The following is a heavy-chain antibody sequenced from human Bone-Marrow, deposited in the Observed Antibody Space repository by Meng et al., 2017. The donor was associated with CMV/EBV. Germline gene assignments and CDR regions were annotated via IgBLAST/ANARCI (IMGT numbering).Heavy chain of an antibody. V-gene: IGHV3-53*01. J-gene: IGHJ4*02. CDR2: IYRDGST. CDR1: GFTVSSKY. D-gene: IGHD6-19*01. Sequence: GESLKISCAASGFTVSSKYMTWVRQTPGKGLEWVSVIYRDGSTYYADSVKGRFTISRDNSKNTLNLQMNSLIPADTAVYYCARVDSGWLHIYYWGQGTLVTVSS. CDR3: ARVDSGWLHIYY.